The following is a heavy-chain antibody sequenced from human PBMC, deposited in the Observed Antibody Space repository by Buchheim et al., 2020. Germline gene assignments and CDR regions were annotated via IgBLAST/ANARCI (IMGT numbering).Heavy chain of an antibody. V-gene: IGHV1-46*01. CDR1: GVTSTGYY. CDR3: AKSRMWFSGNS. Sequence: QVQLVQSGAEVKKPGASVKLSCTASGVTSTGYYMHWVRQAPGQGLEWMGTINPSVGAATYAQRFRGRVTITSDTSTSTFYMDMSSLTSEDTALHYCAKSRMWFSGNSWG. CDR2: INPSVGAA. J-gene: IGHJ5*01. D-gene: IGHD2-21*01.